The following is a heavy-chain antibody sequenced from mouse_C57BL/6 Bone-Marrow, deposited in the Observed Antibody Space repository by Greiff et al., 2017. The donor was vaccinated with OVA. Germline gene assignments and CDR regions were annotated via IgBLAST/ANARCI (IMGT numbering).Heavy chain of an antibody. CDR1: GYTFTSYW. J-gene: IGHJ4*01. CDR3: AREGDSSGYVADY. Sequence: QVQLQQPGAELVKPGASVKLSCKASGYTFTSYWMQWVQQRPGQGLEWIGEIDPSDSYTNYNHKFKGKATLTVDTSSSTAYMQLSSLTSEDAAVDYCAREGDSSGYVADYWGQGTSVTVSS. CDR2: IDPSDSYT. D-gene: IGHD3-2*02. V-gene: IGHV1-50*01.